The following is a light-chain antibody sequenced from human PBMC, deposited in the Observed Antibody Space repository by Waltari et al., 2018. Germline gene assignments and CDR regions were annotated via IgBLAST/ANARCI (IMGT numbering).Light chain of an antibody. CDR1: QTIYNKY. CDR2: VAS. CDR3: QQFGTSPPTG. J-gene: IGKJ3*01. V-gene: IGKV3-20*01. Sequence: DIVLTQSPRTLSLSPGERDTLHCRASQTIYNKYLAWYQQKSGQAPRLLIYVASSRATGIPDRFSGSGSGTDFTLTSSRLEPEDFAVYFCQQFGTSPPTGFGPGTRLDVK.